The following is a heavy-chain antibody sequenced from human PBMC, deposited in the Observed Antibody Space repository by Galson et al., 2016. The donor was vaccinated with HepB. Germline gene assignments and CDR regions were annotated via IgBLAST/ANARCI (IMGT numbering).Heavy chain of an antibody. D-gene: IGHD7-27*01. CDR2: IYVGGST. Sequence: SLRLSCAASGFTFSDSYMNWVRQAPGKGLEWVSIIYVGGSTYYADSVRGRFTISRDNSKNTLYLQMNSLRAEDTAVYYCAGSGDYYYFDYWGQGTLVTVSS. CDR3: AGSGDYYYFDY. J-gene: IGHJ4*02. CDR1: GFTFSDSY. V-gene: IGHV3-53*01.